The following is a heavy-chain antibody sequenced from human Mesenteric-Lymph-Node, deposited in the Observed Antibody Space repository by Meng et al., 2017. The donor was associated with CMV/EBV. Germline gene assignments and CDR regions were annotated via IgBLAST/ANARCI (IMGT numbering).Heavy chain of an antibody. Sequence: GESLKISCAASGFTFSSYNMIWVRQAPGKGLEWVSSITYSSTYIYYADSMKGRFTISRDDAKNSLYLQMNSLRVEDTAVYYCARAGYDFWSGNGDYWGQGTLVTVSS. D-gene: IGHD3-3*01. V-gene: IGHV3-21*01. CDR1: GFTFSSYN. J-gene: IGHJ4*02. CDR2: ITYSSTYI. CDR3: ARAGYDFWSGNGDY.